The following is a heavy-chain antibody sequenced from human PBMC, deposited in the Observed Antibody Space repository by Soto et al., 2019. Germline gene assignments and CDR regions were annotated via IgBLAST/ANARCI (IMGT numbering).Heavy chain of an antibody. J-gene: IGHJ6*02. D-gene: IGHD2-15*01. CDR3: ARGYGFDCSGDSCYYNLYYYYGMDV. CDR2: IYYSGST. V-gene: IGHV4-59*01. Sequence: PSETLSLTCTVSGGSISSYYWSWVRQPPGKGLEWIGYIYYSGSTNYNPSLKSRVTISVDTSKNQFSLKLSSVTAADTAVYYCARGYGFDCSGDSCYYNLYYYYGMDVWGQGTTVTVSS. CDR1: GGSISSYY.